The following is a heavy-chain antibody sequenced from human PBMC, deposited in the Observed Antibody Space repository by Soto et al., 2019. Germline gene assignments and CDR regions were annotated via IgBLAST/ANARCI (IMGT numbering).Heavy chain of an antibody. CDR1: GFIFSSDA. CDR3: AKDGGPVYCNSPGCSAELFDY. Sequence: GGSLILSCAASGFIFSSDAIHWGRHAPGKGLEYVSAISSNGGSTYYANSVKGRFTISRDNSKNTLYLQTSSLRHEDTAVYYCAKDGGPVYCNSPGCSAELFDYWGQGTLVTVSS. D-gene: IGHD2-2*01. CDR2: ISSNGGST. V-gene: IGHV3-64*01. J-gene: IGHJ4*02.